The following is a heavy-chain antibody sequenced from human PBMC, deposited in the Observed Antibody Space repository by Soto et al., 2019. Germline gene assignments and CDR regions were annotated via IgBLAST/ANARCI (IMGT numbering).Heavy chain of an antibody. V-gene: IGHV1-3*01. CDR1: GYTFTSYA. Sequence: SVKVSCKASGYTFTSYAMHWVRQAPGQRLEWMGWINAGNGNTKYSQKFQGRVTITRDTSASTAYMELSSLRSEDTAVYYCARDFFRPIKSIAAAGTYWGQGTLVTVSS. CDR3: ARDFFRPIKSIAAAGTY. J-gene: IGHJ4*02. D-gene: IGHD6-13*01. CDR2: INAGNGNT.